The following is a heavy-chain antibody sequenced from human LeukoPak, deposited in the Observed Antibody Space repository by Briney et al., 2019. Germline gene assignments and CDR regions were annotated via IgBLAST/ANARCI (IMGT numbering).Heavy chain of an antibody. D-gene: IGHD3-10*01. CDR1: GFTFSHFA. V-gene: IGHV3-30*03. J-gene: IGHJ4*02. CDR2: ISYDGKKN. Sequence: GGSLRLSCAASGFTFSHFAMHWVRQAPGKGLKWVAVISYDGKKNYYADSVKGRFTLTRDDSANTLYLQMNSLRAEDTAVYYCVRGSKIRGVLPEGEFDYWGQGALVTVSS. CDR3: VRGSKIRGVLPEGEFDY.